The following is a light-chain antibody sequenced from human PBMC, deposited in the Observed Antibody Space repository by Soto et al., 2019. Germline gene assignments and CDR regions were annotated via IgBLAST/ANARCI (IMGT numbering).Light chain of an antibody. CDR3: CSHAGRDTFYV. CDR2: DVS. V-gene: IGLV2-11*01. CDR1: SSDVVGYNY. Sequence: QSALTQPRSVSGSPGQSGTISFTGTSSDVVGYNYVSWYQQHPGKAPRLMIHDVSKWPSGVPDRFSGSNARNTASLTSSGVQGEDEADYYCCSHAGRDTFYVCGIGTKDTVL. J-gene: IGLJ1*01.